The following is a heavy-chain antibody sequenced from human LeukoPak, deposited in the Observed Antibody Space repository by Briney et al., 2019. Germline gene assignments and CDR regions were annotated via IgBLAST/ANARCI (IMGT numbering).Heavy chain of an antibody. CDR2: IKQDGSEK. D-gene: IGHD6-13*01. CDR3: ARDSYSSSWSTYYYYYMDV. V-gene: IGHV3-7*01. CDR1: GFTFSSYW. Sequence: GGSLRLSCAASGFTFSSYWMSWVRQAPGKGREWVSNIKQDGSEKYYVDSVKGRFTISRDNAKNSLYLQMNSLRAEDTAVYYCARDSYSSSWSTYYYYYMDVWGKGTTVTVSS. J-gene: IGHJ6*03.